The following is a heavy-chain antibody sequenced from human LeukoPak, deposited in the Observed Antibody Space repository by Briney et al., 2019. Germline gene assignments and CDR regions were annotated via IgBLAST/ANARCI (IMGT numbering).Heavy chain of an antibody. CDR1: GGSFSGYY. J-gene: IGHJ5*02. CDR3: ARGRLIVVVVAAAYNWFDP. D-gene: IGHD2-15*01. Sequence: SETLSLTCAVYGGSFSGYYWSWISQPPGKGLEWIGEINHSGSTNYNPSLKSRVTISVDTSKNQFSLKLSSVTAADTAVYYCARGRLIVVVVAAAYNWFDPWGQGTLVTVSS. V-gene: IGHV4-34*01. CDR2: INHSGST.